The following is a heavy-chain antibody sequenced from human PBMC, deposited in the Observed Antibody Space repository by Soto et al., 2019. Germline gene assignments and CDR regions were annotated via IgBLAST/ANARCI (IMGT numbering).Heavy chain of an antibody. CDR2: ISHTGST. CDR1: GASFSGYY. J-gene: IGHJ3*02. V-gene: IGHV4-34*01. CDR3: GRGGGRGYSYGYGIRDDAFTI. D-gene: IGHD5-18*01. Sequence: QVQLQQWGAGLLKPSETLSLTCAVYGASFSGYYWSWIRQPPGKGLEWIGEISHTGSTNYNPSLKSLVTISVDTSKNQFSPKLTSVAAADKAIYYCGRGGGRGYSYGYGIRDDAFTIWGQGTMVTVSS.